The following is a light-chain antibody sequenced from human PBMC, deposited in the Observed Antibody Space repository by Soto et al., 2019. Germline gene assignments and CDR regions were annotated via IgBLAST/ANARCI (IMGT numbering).Light chain of an antibody. CDR1: SSDVGGYTS. V-gene: IGLV2-14*01. CDR3: SSFTSSILV. J-gene: IGLJ3*02. Sequence: QSALTQPASVSGSPGQTITISYTGPSSDVGGYTSVSWYQQHPGKAPKRLIYDVTYRPSGVSTRFSGSKSGNTASLTISGLQAEDEADYYCSSFTSSILVFGGGTQLTVL. CDR2: DVT.